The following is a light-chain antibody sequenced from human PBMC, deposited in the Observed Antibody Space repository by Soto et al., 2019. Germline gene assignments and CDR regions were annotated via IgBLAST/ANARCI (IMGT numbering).Light chain of an antibody. J-gene: IGKJ2*01. CDR3: QQDHNWPLT. Sequence: EIVMTQSPATLSLSPGERAALSCRASQSINSELAWYQQKPGQPPRLLIYGASTRATGVPARFTGSESGSQSSLTISGLQSEDFAIYYCQQDHNWPLTFGQGTRLEI. CDR2: GAS. V-gene: IGKV3-15*01. CDR1: QSINSE.